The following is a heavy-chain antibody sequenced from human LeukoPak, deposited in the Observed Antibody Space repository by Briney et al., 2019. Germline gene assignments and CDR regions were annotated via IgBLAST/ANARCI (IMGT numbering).Heavy chain of an antibody. CDR1: GLTYSDYG. D-gene: IGHD3-16*01. Sequence: GGSLRLSCAASGLTYSDYGMHWVRQAPGRGLEWVAFIRNDGTWEYYPDSVKGRLTISRDNSRNTLYLQMNSVRLEDTAIYYCVKGGSISHNWFDSWGQGTLVTVSS. J-gene: IGHJ5*01. CDR3: VKGGSISHNWFDS. CDR2: IRNDGTWE. V-gene: IGHV3-30*02.